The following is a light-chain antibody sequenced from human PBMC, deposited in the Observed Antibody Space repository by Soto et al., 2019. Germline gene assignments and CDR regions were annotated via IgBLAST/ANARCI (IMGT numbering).Light chain of an antibody. CDR1: SSDIGAYDY. Sequence: QSALTQPASLSGSPGQSITISCTGTSSDIGAYDYVSWFQQHPGKAPKLMISEVNNRPSGVSNRFSGSKSGNTAYLTISGLQVEDEAEYYCAAWDDSLNGPVFGTGTKLTVL. J-gene: IGLJ1*01. V-gene: IGLV2-14*01. CDR2: EVN. CDR3: AAWDDSLNGPV.